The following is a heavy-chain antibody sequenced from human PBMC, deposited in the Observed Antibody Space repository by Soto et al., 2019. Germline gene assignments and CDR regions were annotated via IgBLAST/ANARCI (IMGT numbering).Heavy chain of an antibody. J-gene: IGHJ4*02. CDR3: GGQDYGAKGYYFET. Sequence: QLQLQESGSGLVKPSETLSLTCIVSNGSISSRSSYWVWIRQTPGKGLEWIGSIYYIGNTYYNPSLKSRGTISIDTSNTQFSMKMNSVTAADTAVYFCGGQDYGAKGYYFETWGQGALVTVSS. CDR2: IYYIGNT. V-gene: IGHV4-39*01. CDR1: NGSISSRSSY. D-gene: IGHD4-17*01.